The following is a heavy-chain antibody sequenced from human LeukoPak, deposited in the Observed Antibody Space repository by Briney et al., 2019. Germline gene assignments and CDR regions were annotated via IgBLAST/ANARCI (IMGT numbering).Heavy chain of an antibody. D-gene: IGHD4-17*01. CDR3: ARHLYGDYFFDY. J-gene: IGHJ4*02. V-gene: IGHV1-18*01. CDR1: GYTLNRYA. Sequence: ASVKVSCKASGYTLNRYAISWVRQAPGQGLEWMGWISAYNGNTNYAQKVQGRVTMTTDTSTSTAYMDLRSLRSDDTAVYYCARHLYGDYFFDYWGQGTLVTVSS. CDR2: ISAYNGNT.